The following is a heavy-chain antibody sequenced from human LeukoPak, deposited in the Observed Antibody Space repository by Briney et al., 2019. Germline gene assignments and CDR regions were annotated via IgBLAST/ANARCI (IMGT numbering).Heavy chain of an antibody. J-gene: IGHJ4*02. CDR1: GYTFTSYA. Sequence: GASVTVSCTASGYTFTSYAMHWVRQAPGQRLEWMGWINAGNGNTKYSQNFQGRVTITRDTSASTAYMELSSLRFEDTAVYYCARDPWLVRGDYWGQGTLVTVSS. CDR2: INAGNGNT. D-gene: IGHD6-19*01. CDR3: ARDPWLVRGDY. V-gene: IGHV1-3*01.